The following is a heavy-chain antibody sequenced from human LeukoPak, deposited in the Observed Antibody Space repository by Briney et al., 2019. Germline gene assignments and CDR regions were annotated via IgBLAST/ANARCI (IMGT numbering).Heavy chain of an antibody. Sequence: PSETLSLTCTVSGRSISSSSYYWGWIRQPPGKGLDRIGSIYYSGSTYYNPSLKSRATISVDTSKNQFSRKLSSVTAAASAVYYCAIQGAAGFYYVVYCGQGTLVTVSS. D-gene: IGHD6-13*01. V-gene: IGHV4-39*07. CDR1: GRSISSSSYY. CDR3: AIQGAAGFYYVVY. J-gene: IGHJ4*02. CDR2: IYYSGST.